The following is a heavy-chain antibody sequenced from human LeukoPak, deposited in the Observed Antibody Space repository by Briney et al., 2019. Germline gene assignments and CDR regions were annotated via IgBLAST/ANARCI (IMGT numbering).Heavy chain of an antibody. CDR1: GYTFTSYA. V-gene: IGHV7-4-1*02. J-gene: IGHJ4*02. D-gene: IGHD6-13*01. Sequence: GASVKVSCKASGYTFTSYALNWVRQAPGQGLEWMGWINTNTGTPTYAQGFTGRFVFSLDTSVSTAYLQISSLKTEDIAVYYCARVHPHSGYSSRWFYFDYWGQGTLVTVSS. CDR2: INTNTGTP. CDR3: ARVHPHSGYSSRWFYFDY.